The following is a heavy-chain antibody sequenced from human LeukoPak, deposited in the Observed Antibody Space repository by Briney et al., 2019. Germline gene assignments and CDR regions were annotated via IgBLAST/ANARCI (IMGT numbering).Heavy chain of an antibody. D-gene: IGHD5-18*01. CDR3: ARARYNYGSNWFDP. CDR2: INPNSGGT. V-gene: IGHV1-2*02. J-gene: IGHJ5*02. Sequence: GASVKVSCKTSGYTFTSYNMHWVRQAPGQGLEWMGIINPNSGGTNYAQKFQGRVTMTRDTSISTGYMELSRLRSDDTAVYYCARARYNYGSNWFDPWGQGTLVTVSS. CDR1: GYTFTSYN.